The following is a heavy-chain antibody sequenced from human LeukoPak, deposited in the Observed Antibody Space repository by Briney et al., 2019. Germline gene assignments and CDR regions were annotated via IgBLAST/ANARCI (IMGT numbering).Heavy chain of an antibody. CDR3: TRDRRDGYYYVDI. J-gene: IGHJ4*02. CDR2: ISYSGST. Sequence: SETLSLTCTVSGGSISSHYWSWIRQPPGKGLEWIGYISYSGSTNYNPSLKSRVTMSVDTSKNQFSLKLSSVTAADTAVYYCTRDRRDGYYYVDIWGQGTLVTVSS. CDR1: GGSISSHY. V-gene: IGHV4-59*11. D-gene: IGHD5-24*01.